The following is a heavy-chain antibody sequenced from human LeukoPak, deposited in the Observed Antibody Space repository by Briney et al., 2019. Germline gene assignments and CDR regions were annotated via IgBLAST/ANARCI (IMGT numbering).Heavy chain of an antibody. D-gene: IGHD1-26*01. V-gene: IGHV4-59*01. J-gene: IGHJ4*02. CDR3: ARDYMVGATRSLDY. CDR2: IYYSGST. Sequence: SETLSLTCTVSGGSISSYYWRCIRQPPGKGREWIGYIYYSGSTNYNPSLKSRVTISVDTSKNQFSLKLSSVTAADTAVYYCARDYMVGATRSLDYWGQGTLVTVSS. CDR1: GGSISSYY.